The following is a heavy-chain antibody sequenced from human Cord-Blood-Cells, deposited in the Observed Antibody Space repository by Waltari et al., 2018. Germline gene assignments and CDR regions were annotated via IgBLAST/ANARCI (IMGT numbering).Heavy chain of an antibody. Sequence: QLQLQESGPGLVKPSETLSLTCTVSGGSISSSSYYWGWIRQPPGKGLEWIGSIYYSGSTYYIPSLKSRVTISVDTSKNQFSLKLSSVTAADTAVYYCARHSGSYLFDYWGQGTLVTVSS. J-gene: IGHJ4*02. CDR2: IYYSGST. D-gene: IGHD1-26*01. CDR1: GGSISSSSYY. V-gene: IGHV4-39*01. CDR3: ARHSGSYLFDY.